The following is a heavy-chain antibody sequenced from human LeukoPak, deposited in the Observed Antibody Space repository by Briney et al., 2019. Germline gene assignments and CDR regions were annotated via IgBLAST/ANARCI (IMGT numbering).Heavy chain of an antibody. CDR3: ARVGDAELDP. CDR1: GGSISSHY. CDR2: IYNSGIT. J-gene: IGHJ5*02. Sequence: SETLSLTCTVSGGSISSHYWSWIRQPPGKGLEWIGYIYNSGITNYNPSLRSRVTISVDTSKNQFSLRLSSVTAADTAVYYCARVGDAELDPWGQGTLVTVSS. D-gene: IGHD1-14*01. V-gene: IGHV4-59*11.